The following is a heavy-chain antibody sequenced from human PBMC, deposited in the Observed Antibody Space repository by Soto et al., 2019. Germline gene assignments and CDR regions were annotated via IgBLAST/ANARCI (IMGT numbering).Heavy chain of an antibody. CDR2: IIPIFGTA. V-gene: IGHV1-69*13. CDR3: ARGGRGYCGGDCYSFDY. CDR1: GGTFSSYA. D-gene: IGHD2-21*02. J-gene: IGHJ4*02. Sequence: ASVKVSCKASGGTFSSYAISWVRQAPGQGLEWMGGIIPIFGTANYAQKFQGRVTITADESTSTAYMELSSLRSEDTAVYYCARGGRGYCGGDCYSFDYWGQGTLVTVSS.